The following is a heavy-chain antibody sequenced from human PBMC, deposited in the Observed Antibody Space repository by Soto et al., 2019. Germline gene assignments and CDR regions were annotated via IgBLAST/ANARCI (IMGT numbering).Heavy chain of an antibody. J-gene: IGHJ6*02. D-gene: IGHD2-2*02. Sequence: QVQLVQSGAEVKQPGSSVKVSCKSSGGTFRRFAISWVRQAPGQGLEWMGGIIPLFNTTNYAQRFQGRVTVTADESTSTAYMELSSLTSEDTTVFYCARVSVDCSTTSCYTDSGMDVWGQGTTVIGSS. V-gene: IGHV1-69*01. CDR3: ARVSVDCSTTSCYTDSGMDV. CDR2: IIPLFNTT. CDR1: GGTFRRFA.